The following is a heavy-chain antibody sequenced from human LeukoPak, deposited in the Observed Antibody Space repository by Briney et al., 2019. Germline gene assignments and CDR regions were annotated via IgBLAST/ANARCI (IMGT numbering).Heavy chain of an antibody. Sequence: SETLSLTCTVSGGSISSGGYYWSWLRQHPGTGLEWIGYIYYSGSTYYNPSLKSRVTISVDTSKNQFSLKLSSVTAADTAVYYCARLVVPAAAPRYYFDYWGQGTLVTVSS. D-gene: IGHD2-2*01. V-gene: IGHV4-31*03. CDR2: IYYSGST. CDR1: GGSISSGGYY. J-gene: IGHJ4*02. CDR3: ARLVVPAAAPRYYFDY.